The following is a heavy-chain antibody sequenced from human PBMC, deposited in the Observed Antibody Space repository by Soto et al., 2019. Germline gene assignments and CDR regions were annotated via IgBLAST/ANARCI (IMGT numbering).Heavy chain of an antibody. V-gene: IGHV1-8*01. Sequence: QVQLVQSGAEVKKPGASVKDSCKASGYSFTSYDINWVRQATGQGLEGMGWMNPNSGNTAYAQKFQGRLTMTRTTSIXAASXDLSTLRSENTAVYXCARVKLAYFDYWGQGTLVTVSS. CDR1: GYSFTSYD. J-gene: IGHJ4*02. CDR2: MNPNSGNT. CDR3: ARVKLAYFDY.